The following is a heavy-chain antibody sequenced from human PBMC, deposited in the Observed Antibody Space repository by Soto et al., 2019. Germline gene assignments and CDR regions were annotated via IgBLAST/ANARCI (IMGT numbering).Heavy chain of an antibody. CDR3: ARASHGCDY. CDR1: GYTFTNYA. Sequence: QVQLVQSGAEVKKPGASVKVSCKASGYTFTNYAMHWVRQAPGQRLEWMGWINAGNGNTKYSQKFQDRVTITRDTSASTAYMELSSLTSEDTAVYYCARASHGCDYWGQGTLVTVSS. D-gene: IGHD6-19*01. V-gene: IGHV1-3*01. J-gene: IGHJ4*02. CDR2: INAGNGNT.